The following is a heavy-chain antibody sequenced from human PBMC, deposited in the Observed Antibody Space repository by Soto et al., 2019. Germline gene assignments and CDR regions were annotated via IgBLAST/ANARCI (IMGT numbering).Heavy chain of an antibody. J-gene: IGHJ6*03. Sequence: EVQLVESGGGLVQPGGSLRLSCAASGFTFSSYSMNWVRQAPGKGLEWVSYISSSSSTIDYADSVKGRFTISRDNAKNSLYLQMNSLRAEDTAVYYCARARSHPPYYDFWSGYLPYYYYYMDVWGKGTTVTVSS. CDR2: ISSSSSTI. D-gene: IGHD3-3*01. CDR1: GFTFSSYS. CDR3: ARARSHPPYYDFWSGYLPYYYYYMDV. V-gene: IGHV3-48*01.